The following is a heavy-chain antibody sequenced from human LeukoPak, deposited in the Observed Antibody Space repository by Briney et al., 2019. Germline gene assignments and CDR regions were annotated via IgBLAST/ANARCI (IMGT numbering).Heavy chain of an antibody. J-gene: IGHJ6*02. Sequence: GASVNVSCKASGGTFSSYAISWVRQAPGQGLEWMGGIIPIFGTANYAQKFQGRVTITADESTSTAYMELSSLRSEDTAVYYCARDRDIVVVVAATGYSYAYSMDVWGQGTTVTVSS. CDR3: ARDRDIVVVVAATGYSYAYSMDV. CDR1: GGTFSSYA. V-gene: IGHV1-69*13. D-gene: IGHD2-15*01. CDR2: IIPIFGTA.